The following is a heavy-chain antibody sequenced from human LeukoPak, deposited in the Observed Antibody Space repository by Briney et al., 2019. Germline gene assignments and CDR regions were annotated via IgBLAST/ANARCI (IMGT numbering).Heavy chain of an antibody. D-gene: IGHD3-16*01. Sequence: SETLSLTCAVYGGSFSGYYWSWIRQPPGKGLEWIGEINHSGSTNYNPSLESRVTISVDTSKNQFSLKLSSVTAADTAVYYCARIPARRIVITPAYFDLWGLGTLVTVSS. CDR3: ARIPARRIVITPAYFDL. CDR1: GGSFSGYY. J-gene: IGHJ4*02. V-gene: IGHV4-34*01. CDR2: INHSGST.